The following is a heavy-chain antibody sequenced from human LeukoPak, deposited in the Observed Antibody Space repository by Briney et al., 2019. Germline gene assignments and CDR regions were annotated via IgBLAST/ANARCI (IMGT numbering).Heavy chain of an antibody. Sequence: PSETPSLTCTVSGGSISSGSYYWSWIRQPAGKGLEWIGRIYTSGSTNYNPSLKSRVTISVDTSKNQFSLKLSSVTAADTAVYYCARDAFRMGFDPWGQGTLVTVSS. CDR3: ARDAFRMGFDP. CDR1: GGSISSGSYY. J-gene: IGHJ5*02. CDR2: IYTSGST. D-gene: IGHD2-8*01. V-gene: IGHV4-61*02.